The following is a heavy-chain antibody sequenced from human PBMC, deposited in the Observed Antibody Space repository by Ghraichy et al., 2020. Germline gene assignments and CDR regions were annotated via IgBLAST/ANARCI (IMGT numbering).Heavy chain of an antibody. J-gene: IGHJ2*01. CDR1: GFTFSSYA. CDR2: FSGGRDTT. D-gene: IGHD7-27*01. CDR3: AKDGSFDNWGSSHYWYFDL. V-gene: IGHV3-23*01. Sequence: GGSLRLSCAASGFTFSSYAMSWVRQAPGKGLEWVSTFSGGRDTTYYADSVKGRFTISRDNSKNTLYLQMNSLRAEDTAVYYCAKDGSFDNWGSSHYWYFDLWGRGTLVTVSS.